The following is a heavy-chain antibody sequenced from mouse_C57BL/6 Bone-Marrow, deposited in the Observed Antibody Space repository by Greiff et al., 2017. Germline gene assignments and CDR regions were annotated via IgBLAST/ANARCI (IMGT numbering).Heavy chain of an antibody. CDR3: ARCGNYGY. D-gene: IGHD2-1*01. V-gene: IGHV1-54*01. CDR1: GYAFTNYL. J-gene: IGHJ2*01. Sequence: VQLQQSGAELVRPGTSVKVSCKASGYAFTNYLIEWVKQRPGQGLEWIGVINPGSGGTNYNEKFKGKATLTADKSSSTAYMQLSSLTSEDSAVYFCARCGNYGYWGQGTTLTVSS. CDR2: INPGSGGT.